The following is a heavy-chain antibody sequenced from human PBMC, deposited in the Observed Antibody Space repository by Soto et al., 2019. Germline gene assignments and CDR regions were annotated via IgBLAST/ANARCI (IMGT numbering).Heavy chain of an antibody. CDR3: VQSRCGGDCLQSYSSHSYYGLDV. CDR1: GFSFSSIGEG. Sequence: QITLKESGPTLVKPTQTLTLTCTFPGFSFSSIGEGEDWIRQPPGKALEWLALIYWDDDKRYSPSLKSRLTITKDTSKNQVVLTMTNMDPVDTATYYCVQSRCGGDCLQSYSSHSYYGLDVWGQGTTITVSS. J-gene: IGHJ6*02. D-gene: IGHD2-21*02. V-gene: IGHV2-5*02. CDR2: IYWDDDK.